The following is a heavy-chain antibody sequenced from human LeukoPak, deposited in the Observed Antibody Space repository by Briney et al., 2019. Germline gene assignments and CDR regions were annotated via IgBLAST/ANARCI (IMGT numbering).Heavy chain of an antibody. V-gene: IGHV1-2*02. CDR1: GYTFTSYD. J-gene: IGHJ4*02. CDR3: ARGRVLARYSSSSDY. CDR2: INPNSGGT. Sequence: GASVKVSCKASGYTFTSYDINWVRQATGQGLEWMGWINPNSGGTNYAQKFQGRVTMTGDTSISTAYMELSRLRSDDTAVYYCARGRVLARYSSSSDYWGQGTLVTVSS. D-gene: IGHD6-6*01.